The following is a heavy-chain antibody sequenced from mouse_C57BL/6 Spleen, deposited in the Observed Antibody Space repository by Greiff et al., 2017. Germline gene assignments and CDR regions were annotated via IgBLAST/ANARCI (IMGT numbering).Heavy chain of an antibody. CDR3: ARRDYYGSFPYYFDY. V-gene: IGHV1-55*01. CDR2: IYPGSGST. J-gene: IGHJ2*01. CDR1: GYTFTSYW. D-gene: IGHD1-1*01. Sequence: QVQLQQSGAELVKPGASVKMSCKASGYTFTSYWITWVKQRPGQGLEWIGDIYPGSGSTNYNEKFKSKATLTVDTSSSTAYMQLSSLTSEDSAVYYCARRDYYGSFPYYFDYWRQGTTLTVSS.